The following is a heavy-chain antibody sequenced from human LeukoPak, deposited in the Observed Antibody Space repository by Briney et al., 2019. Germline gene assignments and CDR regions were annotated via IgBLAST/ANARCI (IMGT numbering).Heavy chain of an antibody. CDR3: AAYCSGGSCYYYYGMDV. D-gene: IGHD2-15*01. CDR1: GGTFSSYA. J-gene: IGHJ6*02. Sequence: ASVKVSCKASGGTFSSYAISWGRQAPGQGLEWMGGIIPIFGTANYAQKFQGRVTITADESTSTAYMELSSLRSEDTAVYYCAAYCSGGSCYYYYGMDVWGQGTTVTVSS. CDR2: IIPIFGTA. V-gene: IGHV1-69*13.